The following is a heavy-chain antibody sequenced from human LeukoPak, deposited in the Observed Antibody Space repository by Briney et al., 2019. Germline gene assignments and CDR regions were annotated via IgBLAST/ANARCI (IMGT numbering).Heavy chain of an antibody. V-gene: IGHV3-7*01. J-gene: IGHJ4*02. CDR1: GFSFSSYW. D-gene: IGHD5-18*01. CDR3: ATSKDTAGGPY. Sequence: PGGSLRLSCTASGFSFSSYWMSWVRQAPGKGLEWMANIRQDGGAAYYGGSVKGRFTISRDNAKNSVFLQMNNLRADDTAVYYCATSKDTAGGPYWGQGTLVTVSS. CDR2: IRQDGGAA.